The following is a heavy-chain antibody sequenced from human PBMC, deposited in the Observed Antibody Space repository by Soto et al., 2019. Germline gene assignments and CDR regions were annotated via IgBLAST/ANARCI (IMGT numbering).Heavy chain of an antibody. CDR3: VRGTDLYKSGF. Sequence: QVQLQESGPGLVKPSQTLSLTCTVSGDSINNGNYYWTWIRQHPGKGLEWIGHVHYSGRIYYNPYPTRRXTXSXDTSKNQVSLELSSVTVAATAVYYCVRGTDLYKSGFWGQGTLVTVSS. CDR1: GDSINNGNYY. V-gene: IGHV4-31*03. D-gene: IGHD1-20*01. J-gene: IGHJ4*02. CDR2: VHYSGRI.